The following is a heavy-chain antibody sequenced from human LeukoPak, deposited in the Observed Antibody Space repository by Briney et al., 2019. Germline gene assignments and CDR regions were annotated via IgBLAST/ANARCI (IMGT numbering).Heavy chain of an antibody. CDR1: RFTFSSYW. J-gene: IGHJ5*02. CDR3: ARDENWFDP. V-gene: IGHV3-74*01. Sequence: GSLRLSCAASRFTFSSYWMHWVRQAPGKGLVWVSRINTDGSSTNYADSVKGRFTISRDNAKNSLYLQMNSLRAEDTAVYYCARDENWFDPWGQGTLVTVSS. CDR2: INTDGSST.